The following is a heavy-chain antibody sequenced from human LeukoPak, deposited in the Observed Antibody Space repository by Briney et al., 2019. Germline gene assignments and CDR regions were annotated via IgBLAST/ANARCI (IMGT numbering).Heavy chain of an antibody. J-gene: IGHJ4*02. D-gene: IGHD3-9*01. CDR2: IYPGDSDT. V-gene: IGHV5-51*01. Sequence: GESLKISCKGSGYTFTSYWIAWVRQMPGKGLEWMGIIYPGDSDTRYSPSFQGQVSMSADKSISTAYLQWSSLKASDTAIYYCARHPSVQQPTRGWLFAFYHYWGQGTLVTVSS. CDR3: ARHPSVQQPTRGWLFAFYHY. CDR1: GYTFTSYW.